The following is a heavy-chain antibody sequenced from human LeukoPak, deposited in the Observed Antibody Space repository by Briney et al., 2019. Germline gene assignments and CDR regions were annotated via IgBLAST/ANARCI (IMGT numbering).Heavy chain of an antibody. V-gene: IGHV4-39*01. CDR3: ATSKIQLWAFDY. Sequence: SETLSLTCTVSGGSISSSSYYWGWIRQPPGKGLEWIGSIYYSGSTYYNPSLKSRVTISVDTSKNQFSLKLSSVTAADTAVYYCATSKIQLWAFDYRGQGTLVTVSS. CDR2: IYYSGST. CDR1: GGSISSSSYY. D-gene: IGHD3-10*01. J-gene: IGHJ4*02.